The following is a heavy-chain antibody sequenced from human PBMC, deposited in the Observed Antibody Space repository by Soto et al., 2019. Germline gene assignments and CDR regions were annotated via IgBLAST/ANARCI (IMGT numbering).Heavy chain of an antibody. CDR1: GFTFSSYG. V-gene: IGHV3-33*01. D-gene: IGHD4-17*01. J-gene: IGHJ6*02. CDR2: IWYDGSNK. Sequence: PGGSLRLSCAASGFTFSSYGRHWVRQAPGKGLEWVAVIWYDGSNKYYADSVKGRFTISRDNSKNTLYLQMNSLRAEDTAVYYCARDPLDYGDSFYGMDVWGQGTTVTVSS. CDR3: ARDPLDYGDSFYGMDV.